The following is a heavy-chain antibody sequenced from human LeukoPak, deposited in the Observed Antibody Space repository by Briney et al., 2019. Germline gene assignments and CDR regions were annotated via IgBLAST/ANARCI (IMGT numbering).Heavy chain of an antibody. D-gene: IGHD3-3*01. CDR1: GGSISSYY. Sequence: PSETLSLTCTVSGGSISSYYWSWIRQPPGKGLEWIGYIYYGGSTNYNPSLKSRVTISVDTSKNQFSLKLSSVTAADTAVYYCARGPEAFGVLKRAFDIWGQGTVVTVSS. CDR2: IYYGGST. J-gene: IGHJ3*02. V-gene: IGHV4-59*01. CDR3: ARGPEAFGVLKRAFDI.